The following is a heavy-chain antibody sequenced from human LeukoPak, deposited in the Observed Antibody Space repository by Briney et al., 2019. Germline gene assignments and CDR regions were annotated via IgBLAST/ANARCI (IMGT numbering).Heavy chain of an antibody. D-gene: IGHD2-2*02. CDR1: GGSISSYY. CDR2: IYYSGST. CDR3: ARVSAAIRYYYYYGMDV. J-gene: IGHJ6*02. Sequence: SETLSLTCTVSGGSISSYYWSWIRQPPGKGLEWIGYIYYSGSTNYNPSLKSRVTISVDTSKNQFSLKLSSATAADTAVYYCARVSAAIRYYYYYGMDVWGQGTTVTVSS. V-gene: IGHV4-59*01.